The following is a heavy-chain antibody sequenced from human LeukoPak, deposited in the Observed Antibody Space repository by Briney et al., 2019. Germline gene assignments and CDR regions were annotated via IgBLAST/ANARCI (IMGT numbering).Heavy chain of an antibody. V-gene: IGHV3-48*04. J-gene: IGHJ4*02. CDR1: GFTFSTYS. Sequence: GGSLRLSCAASGFTFSTYSMSWVRQAPGKGLEWVSYISYSSNSIYYADSVKGRFAISRDNAENPLYLQLNSLRAEDTAVYYCARRLELTRVYYFDYWGQGTLVAVSS. D-gene: IGHD3-3*02. CDR2: ISYSSNSI. CDR3: ARRLELTRVYYFDY.